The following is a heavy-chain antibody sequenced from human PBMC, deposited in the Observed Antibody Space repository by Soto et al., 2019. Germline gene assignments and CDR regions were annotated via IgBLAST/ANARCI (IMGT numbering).Heavy chain of an antibody. J-gene: IGHJ4*02. CDR1: GFPFRGYG. V-gene: IGHV3-33*01. CDR3: ARETLATTGGRIDY. D-gene: IGHD5-12*01. CDR2: IWYDGSDK. Sequence: PGGSLRLSCTASGFPFRGYGMHWVRQSPGKGLEWVAIIWYDGSDKYYADSVRGRFTISRDNSKNTVNLQMNSLRAEDTAVYYCARETLATTGGRIDYWGQGTLVTVSS.